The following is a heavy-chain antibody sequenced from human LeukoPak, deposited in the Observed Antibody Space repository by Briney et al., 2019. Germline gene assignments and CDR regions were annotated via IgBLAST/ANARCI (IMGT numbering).Heavy chain of an antibody. Sequence: SETLSLTCTVSGGSISSSDCYWGWIRQPPGKGLEWIGSIYYSGSTYYNPPVKSRVTISIDTSKNQFSLKLSSVTAAETAVYYCARRYEVEKTFDIWGQGTMVTVSS. CDR3: ARRYEVEKTFDI. J-gene: IGHJ3*02. V-gene: IGHV4-39*01. CDR2: IYYSGST. D-gene: IGHD1-1*01. CDR1: GGSISSSDCY.